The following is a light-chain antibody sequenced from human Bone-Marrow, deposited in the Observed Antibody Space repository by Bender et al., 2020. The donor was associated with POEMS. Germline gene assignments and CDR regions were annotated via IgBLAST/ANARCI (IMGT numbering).Light chain of an antibody. CDR3: QAWDTGSILV. CDR1: SSNIGGNP. J-gene: IGLJ3*02. V-gene: IGLV1-44*01. Sequence: QSLLTQPPSASGTPGQRVTISCSGTSSNIGGNPVNWYQHLPGTAPRLVVYSNYQRPSGVPARFSGSNSGDTATLTISGTQPLDEADFYCQAWDTGSILVFGGGTKLTVL. CDR2: SNY.